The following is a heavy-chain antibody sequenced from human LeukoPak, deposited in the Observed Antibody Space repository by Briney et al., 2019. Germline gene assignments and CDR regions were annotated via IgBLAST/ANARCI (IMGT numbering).Heavy chain of an antibody. J-gene: IGHJ4*02. CDR3: ARVPPLGIRYYFDY. D-gene: IGHD7-27*01. V-gene: IGHV1-46*01. Sequence: GASVKVSCKASGYTFTSYYMNWVRQAPGQGLEWMGIINPSGGSTSYAQKFQGRVTMTRDTSISTAYMELSRLRSDDTAVYYCARVPPLGIRYYFDYWGQGTLVTVSS. CDR1: GYTFTSYY. CDR2: INPSGGST.